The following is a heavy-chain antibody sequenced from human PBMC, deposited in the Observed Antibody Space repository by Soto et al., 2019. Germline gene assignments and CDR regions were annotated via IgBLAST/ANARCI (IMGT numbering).Heavy chain of an antibody. J-gene: IGHJ4*02. Sequence: PSETLSITCNVSGDSIDSGGSYWSWIRQRPGKGLEWIGYIYYTGSYYYNPSLKSRLTLSLDMSNNQFSLQLRSVTAADTAVYYCARERQLGPSSGRLDFWGLGTLVTVSS. CDR2: IYYTGSY. CDR3: ARERQLGPSSGRLDF. V-gene: IGHV4-31*03. CDR1: GDSIDSGGSY. D-gene: IGHD6-6*01.